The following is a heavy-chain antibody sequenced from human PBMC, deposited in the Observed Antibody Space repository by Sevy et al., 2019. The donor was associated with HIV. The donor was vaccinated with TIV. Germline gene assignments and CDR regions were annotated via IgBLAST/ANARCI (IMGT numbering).Heavy chain of an antibody. CDR3: ARGWPDMITFGGVIDY. V-gene: IGHV3-30-3*01. J-gene: IGHJ4*02. CDR1: GFTFSSYA. D-gene: IGHD3-16*01. CDR2: ISYDGSNK. Sequence: GGSLRLSCAASGFTFSSYAMHWVRQAPGKGLEWVAVISYDGSNKYYADSVKGRFTISRDNSKNTLYLQMNSLRAEDTAVYYCARGWPDMITFGGVIDYWGQGTLVTVSS.